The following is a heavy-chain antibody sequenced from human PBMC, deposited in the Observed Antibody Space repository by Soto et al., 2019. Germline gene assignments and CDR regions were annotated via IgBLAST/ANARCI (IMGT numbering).Heavy chain of an antibody. CDR1: GGSFSGYY. V-gene: IGHV4-34*01. CDR3: ARKTYYYDSSGYLNPARIFAY. CDR2: INHSGST. D-gene: IGHD3-22*01. J-gene: IGHJ4*02. Sequence: SETLSLTCAVYGGSFSGYYWSWIRQPPGKGLEWIGEINHSGSTNYNPSLKSRVTISVDTSKNQFSLKLSSVTAADTAVYYCARKTYYYDSSGYLNPARIFAYWGQGTLVTVSS.